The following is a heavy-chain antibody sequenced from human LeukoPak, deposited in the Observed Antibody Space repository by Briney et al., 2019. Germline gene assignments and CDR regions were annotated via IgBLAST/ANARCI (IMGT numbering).Heavy chain of an antibody. CDR2: MYDSGST. CDR3: ARHRSTVTTRHYYYYYMDV. J-gene: IGHJ6*03. V-gene: IGHV4-38-2*02. CDR1: GYSISSGYY. D-gene: IGHD4-17*01. Sequence: SETLSLTCTFSGYSISSGYYWGWIRQPPGKGLEWIGSMEWIGSMYDSGSTYYNPSLKSRATISVDTSKNQFSLKLSSVTAADTAVYYCARHRSTVTTRHYYYYYMDVWGKGTTVTISS.